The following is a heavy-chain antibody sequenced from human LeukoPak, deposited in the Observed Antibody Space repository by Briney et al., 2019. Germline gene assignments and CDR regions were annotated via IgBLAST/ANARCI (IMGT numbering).Heavy chain of an antibody. Sequence: PSETLSLTCTVSGYSIRDGYNWGWIRLSPGKGLEWLGSIYQSGSTYDNPSLKSRVTISVDTSKNQFSLKLSSVTAADTAVYYCARNRPRYYYDSSGYYRGWFDPWGQGTLVTVSS. V-gene: IGHV4-38-2*02. J-gene: IGHJ5*02. CDR2: IYQSGST. D-gene: IGHD3-22*01. CDR3: ARNRPRYYYDSSGYYRGWFDP. CDR1: GYSIRDGYN.